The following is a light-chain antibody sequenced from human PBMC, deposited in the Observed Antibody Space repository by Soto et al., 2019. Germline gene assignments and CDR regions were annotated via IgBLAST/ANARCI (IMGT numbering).Light chain of an antibody. V-gene: IGKV3-20*01. Sequence: EIVLTQSPGTLSLSPGERATLSCRASQSVGSRYLAWYQQKPGQAPRLLIYRAFSRPSGIPDRFSGSGSGTDFTLTISRLEPEDFAVYSCLQYGSSPWTFGQGTKVEIK. CDR2: RAF. CDR3: LQYGSSPWT. J-gene: IGKJ1*01. CDR1: QSVGSRY.